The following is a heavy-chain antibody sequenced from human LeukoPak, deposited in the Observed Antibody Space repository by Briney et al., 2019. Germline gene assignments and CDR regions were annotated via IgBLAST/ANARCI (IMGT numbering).Heavy chain of an antibody. CDR3: ARDGWSGSLHFDY. CDR1: GASISSGYW. D-gene: IGHD3-10*02. Sequence: GTLSLTCDVSGASISSGYWWSWVRQAPGKGLEWVSYISSSGSTIYYADSVKGRFTISRDNAKNSLYLQMNSLRAEDTAVYYCARDGWSGSLHFDYWGQGTLVTVSS. J-gene: IGHJ4*02. V-gene: IGHV3-11*01. CDR2: ISSSGSTI.